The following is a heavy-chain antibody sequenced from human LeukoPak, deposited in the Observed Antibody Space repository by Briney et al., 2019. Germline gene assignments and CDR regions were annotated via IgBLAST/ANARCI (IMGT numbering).Heavy chain of an antibody. CDR2: INPSGGST. V-gene: IGHV1-46*01. CDR1: GYTFTHYY. CDR3: ARGAYSYAQDG. Sequence: ASVKLSCRTSGYTFTHYYIHWVRQPPGQGLEWMGIINPSGGSTNYAQTFQGRLSMTRDTSTSTVYMELSSLRSEDTAVYYCARGAYSYAQDGWGQGTLVTVSS. D-gene: IGHD5-18*01. J-gene: IGHJ4*02.